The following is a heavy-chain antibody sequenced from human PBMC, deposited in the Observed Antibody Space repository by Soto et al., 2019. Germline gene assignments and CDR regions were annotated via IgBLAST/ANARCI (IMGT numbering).Heavy chain of an antibody. J-gene: IGHJ6*04. CDR2: IYSSENT. D-gene: IGHD2-2*03. CDR3: ARLNGYCISTNCHDYYGMDV. V-gene: IGHV4-39*01. CDR1: GGSVRSSSYS. Sequence: SETVSLTCTVSGGSVRSSSYSWGWIRQSPRKGLEWIGTIYSSENTYYNPSLLSRVTIFVDTSKNEFSLRLSSVTAADTAVYYCARLNGYCISTNCHDYYGMDVWGKGTTVT.